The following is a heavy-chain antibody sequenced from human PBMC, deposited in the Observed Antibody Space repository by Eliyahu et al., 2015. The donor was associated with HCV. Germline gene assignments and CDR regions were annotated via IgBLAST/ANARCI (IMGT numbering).Heavy chain of an antibody. J-gene: IGHJ5*02. V-gene: IGHV4-39*01. D-gene: IGHD2-15*01. CDR3: ARHDCXGDSCYXGNWFDP. CDR1: GGSISSSSYY. CDR2: IYFTGIT. Sequence: QLQLQESGPGLVKPSETLSLXCTVSGGSISSSSYYWGWIRQPPGKGLXWLGSIYFTGITYYNPSLQSRVTVXVDTSYKQFSLKLSSVTXADTAVYYCARHDCXGDSCYXGNWFDPWGQGTLVTVSS.